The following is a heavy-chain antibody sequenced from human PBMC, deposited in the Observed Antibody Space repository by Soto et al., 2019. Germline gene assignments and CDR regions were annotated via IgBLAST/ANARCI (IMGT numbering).Heavy chain of an antibody. CDR3: ASLEWESTGYADY. J-gene: IGHJ4*02. V-gene: IGHV3-7*03. CDR2: RKRYGSEK. CDR1: GFTFGSNW. D-gene: IGHD3-3*01. Sequence: GGSLRLSCAASGFTFGSNWMSWVRQCPGKGLEWVANRKRYGSEKYYVDSVKGRFTIYIDNAKNTLYLQMNSLRADETAVYYCASLEWESTGYADYWGKGTLVTVS.